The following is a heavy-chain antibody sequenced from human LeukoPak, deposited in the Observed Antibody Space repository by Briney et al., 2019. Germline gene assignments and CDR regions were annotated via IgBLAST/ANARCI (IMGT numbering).Heavy chain of an antibody. Sequence: ASVKVSCKASGYTFTGYYMHWVRQAPGQGLEWMGRINPNSGGTNYAQKFQGRVTMTRDTSISTAYMELSRLRSDDTVVYYCARVDYYYDRGGFLDYWGQGTLVTVSS. J-gene: IGHJ4*02. D-gene: IGHD3-22*01. V-gene: IGHV1-2*05. CDR1: GYTFTGYY. CDR3: ARVDYYYDRGGFLDY. CDR2: INPNSGGT.